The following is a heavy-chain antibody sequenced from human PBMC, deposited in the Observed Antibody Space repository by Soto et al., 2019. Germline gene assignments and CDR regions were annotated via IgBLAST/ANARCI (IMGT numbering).Heavy chain of an antibody. CDR1: GGTFNAYA. Sequence: QVQLVQSGAEVKKPGSSVKVSCKASGGTFNAYAISWARQAPGQGLEWMGGIIPVSGRADYAQTFQGRVAITADKSTTTCYMELSSLRSEDTAVYYCASPAYTGPQYRFDYWGQGTLVTVSS. CDR2: IIPVSGRA. CDR3: ASPAYTGPQYRFDY. D-gene: IGHD4-4*01. J-gene: IGHJ4*02. V-gene: IGHV1-69*14.